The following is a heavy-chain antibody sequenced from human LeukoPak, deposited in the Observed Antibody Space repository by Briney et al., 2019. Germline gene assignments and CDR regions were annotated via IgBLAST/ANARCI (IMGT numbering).Heavy chain of an antibody. CDR1: GGSINGYY. CDR3: ARARSGYIYYFDY. Sequence: SETLTLTCTVSGGSINGYYWSWIRQPPGKGLEWIGYIYYTGSTNYNPSLKSRVTISVDTSKSQFSLELSSVTAADTAVYYCARARSGYIYYFDYWGQGTLVTVSS. CDR2: IYYTGST. V-gene: IGHV4-59*01. J-gene: IGHJ4*02. D-gene: IGHD5-24*01.